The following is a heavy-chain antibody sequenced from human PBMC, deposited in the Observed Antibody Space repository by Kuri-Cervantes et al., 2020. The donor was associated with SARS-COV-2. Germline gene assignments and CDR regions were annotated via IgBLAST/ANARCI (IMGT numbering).Heavy chain of an antibody. CDR3: ARAPRDEILDPKWFGGYYYYGMDV. CDR2: ISSSGSTI. D-gene: IGHD3-10*01. Sequence: GGSLRLSCAASGFTFSSYEMNWVRQAPGKGLEWVSYISSSGSTIYYADSVKGRFTISRDNAKNTLYLQMNSLRAEDTAVYYCARAPRDEILDPKWFGGYYYYGMDVWGQGTTVTVSS. CDR1: GFTFSSYE. J-gene: IGHJ6*02. V-gene: IGHV3-48*03.